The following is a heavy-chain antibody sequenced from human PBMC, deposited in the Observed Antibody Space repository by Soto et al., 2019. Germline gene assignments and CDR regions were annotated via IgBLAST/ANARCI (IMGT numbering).Heavy chain of an antibody. CDR3: ARDMGYSSSSGPRYSDNPYYYFGGMDV. J-gene: IGHJ6*02. Sequence: QVQLVESGGGVVQPGRSLRLSCAASGFTFSSYAMHWVRQAPGKGLEWVAVISYDGSNKYYADSVKGRFTISRDNSKNTLYLQMNSLRAEDPAVYYCARDMGYSSSSGPRYSDNPYYYFGGMDVWGQGTTVTVSS. V-gene: IGHV3-30-3*01. D-gene: IGHD6-6*01. CDR1: GFTFSSYA. CDR2: ISYDGSNK.